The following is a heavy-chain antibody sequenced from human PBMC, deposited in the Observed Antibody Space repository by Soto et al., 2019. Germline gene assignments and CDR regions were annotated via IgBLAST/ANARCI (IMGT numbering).Heavy chain of an antibody. V-gene: IGHV4-39*01. D-gene: IGHD6-19*01. J-gene: IGHJ4*02. CDR2: ILYSGST. CDR3: ARLGSSGWYQGSYFDY. CDR1: CGSITRNNHY. Sequence: QLQLQESGPGLVKPSETLSLTCTVSCGSITRNNHYWGWIRQSPGKGLEWIGNILYSGSTNYNPSLKSRVTISVETSKNQFSLKMSSVTAADTAVYYCARLGSSGWYQGSYFDYWGQGTLVIVSS.